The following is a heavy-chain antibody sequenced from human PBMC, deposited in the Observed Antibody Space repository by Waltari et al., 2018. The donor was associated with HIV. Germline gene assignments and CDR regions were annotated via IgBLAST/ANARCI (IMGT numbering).Heavy chain of an antibody. Sequence: EVQLLESGGGLVQPGGSLRLSCAPPGFLFGTYAMRWVRQAPGKGLEWVSTIRSIGDTTYYAGSVKGRFTTTRANSKDTLYLQMNSLRAEDTAVYYCAKDSMGAIDVEDYFDFWGQGTLVTVSS. CDR2: IRSIGDTT. J-gene: IGHJ4*02. CDR1: GFLFGTYA. V-gene: IGHV3-23*01. CDR3: AKDSMGAIDVEDYFDF. D-gene: IGHD1-26*01.